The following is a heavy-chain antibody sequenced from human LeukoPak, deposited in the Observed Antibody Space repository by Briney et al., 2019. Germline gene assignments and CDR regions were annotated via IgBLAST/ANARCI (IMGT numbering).Heavy chain of an antibody. CDR1: GYTFTSYD. Sequence: ASVTVSCKASGYTFTSYDINWVRQAPGQGLEWMGWMNPNSGNTGYAQKFQGRVTMTRSSSISTAYMELSSLRSEDTAVYYRARVTGSIDYWGQGTLVTVSS. J-gene: IGHJ4*02. V-gene: IGHV1-8*01. CDR2: MNPNSGNT. CDR3: ARVTGSIDY. D-gene: IGHD1-26*01.